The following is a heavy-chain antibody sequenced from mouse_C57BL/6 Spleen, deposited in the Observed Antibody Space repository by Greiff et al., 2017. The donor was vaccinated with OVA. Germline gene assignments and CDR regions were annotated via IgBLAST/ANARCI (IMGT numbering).Heavy chain of an antibody. CDR3: ARGTAQGEFDY. D-gene: IGHD3-2*02. Sequence: EVKLQESGPVLVKPGASVKMSCKASGYTFTDYYMNWVKQSHGKSLEWIGVINPYNGGTSYNQKFKGKATLTVDKSSSTAYMELNSLTSEDSADYYCARGTAQGEFDYWGQGTTLTVSS. V-gene: IGHV1-19*01. CDR2: INPYNGGT. J-gene: IGHJ2*01. CDR1: GYTFTDYY.